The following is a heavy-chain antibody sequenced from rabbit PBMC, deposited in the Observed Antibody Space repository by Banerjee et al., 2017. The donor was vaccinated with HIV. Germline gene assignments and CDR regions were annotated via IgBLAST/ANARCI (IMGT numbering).Heavy chain of an antibody. D-gene: IGHD1-1*01. CDR3: ARAGTFPIWNL. J-gene: IGHJ4*01. V-gene: IGHV1S40*01. CDR2: IYAGGSGTT. Sequence: QSLEESGGDLVKPGACLTLTCTASGFSFSSSYWIWWVRQAPGKGLEWIGFIYAGGSGTTYYASWAKGRFTISETSSTTVTLQMTSLTAADTATYFCARAGTFPIWNLWGPGTLVTVS. CDR1: GFSFSSSYW.